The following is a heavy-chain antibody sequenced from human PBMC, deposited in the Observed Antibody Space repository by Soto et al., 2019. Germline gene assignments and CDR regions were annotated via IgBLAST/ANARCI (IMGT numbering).Heavy chain of an antibody. Sequence: EVQLVETGGGLIQPGGSLRLSCAASGFNVSSNYMTWVRQAPGKGLEWVSIIYSGGSTYYADSVKGRFTISRDNSKNTLYLQMNSLRAEDTAVYYCARAVVGGTESEDFQHWGQGTQATVST. J-gene: IGHJ1*01. D-gene: IGHD1-26*01. CDR2: IYSGGST. CDR3: ARAVVGGTESEDFQH. CDR1: GFNVSSNY. V-gene: IGHV3-53*02.